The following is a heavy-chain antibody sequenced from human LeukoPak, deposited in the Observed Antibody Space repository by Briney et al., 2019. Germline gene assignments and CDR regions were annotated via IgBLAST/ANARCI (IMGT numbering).Heavy chain of an antibody. D-gene: IGHD3-3*01. CDR1: GGSISSSSYY. V-gene: IGHV4-39*01. Sequence: SETLSLTCTVSGGSISSSSYYWGWIRQPPGKGLEWIGSIYYSGSTYYNPSLKSRVTISVDTSKNQFSLKLSSVTAADTAVYYCARMYDSFDYWGQGTLVTVSS. J-gene: IGHJ4*02. CDR2: IYYSGST. CDR3: ARMYDSFDY.